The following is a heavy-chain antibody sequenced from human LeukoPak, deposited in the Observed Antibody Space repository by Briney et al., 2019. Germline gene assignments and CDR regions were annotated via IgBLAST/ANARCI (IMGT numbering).Heavy chain of an antibody. Sequence: PGRSLRLSCAASGFTFDDYAMHWVRQAPGKGLEWVSGISWNSGSIGYADSVKGRFTISRDNAKNSLYLQMNSLRAEDTALYYCAKDYSSSWRGYFDYWGQGTLVTVSS. CDR2: ISWNSGSI. CDR1: GFTFDDYA. CDR3: AKDYSSSWRGYFDY. D-gene: IGHD6-13*01. V-gene: IGHV3-9*01. J-gene: IGHJ4*02.